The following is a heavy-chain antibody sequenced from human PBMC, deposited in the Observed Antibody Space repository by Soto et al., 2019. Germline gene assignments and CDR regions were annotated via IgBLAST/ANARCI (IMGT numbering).Heavy chain of an antibody. CDR2: ISYDGSNK. D-gene: IGHD2-2*01. Sequence: QVQLVESGGGVVQPGRSLRLSCAASGFTFSSYAMHWVRQAPGKGLEWVAVISYDGSNKYYADSVKGRFTISRDNSKNTLYLQMNSLRAEDTAVYYCARDPQVGDIAVVPAAQTYWYFDLWGRGTLVTVSS. CDR3: ARDPQVGDIAVVPAAQTYWYFDL. V-gene: IGHV3-30-3*01. CDR1: GFTFSSYA. J-gene: IGHJ2*01.